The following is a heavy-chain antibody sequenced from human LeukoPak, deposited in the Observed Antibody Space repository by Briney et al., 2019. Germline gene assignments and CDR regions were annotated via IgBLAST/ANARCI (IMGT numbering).Heavy chain of an antibody. CDR1: GFTFNSYV. V-gene: IGHV3-23*01. CDR2: ISGSDGST. D-gene: IGHD3-9*01. CDR3: AKELEADIFTGYYNGLPLGFDY. J-gene: IGHJ4*02. Sequence: PGRSLRLSCAASGFTFNSYVMNWVRQAPGKGLEWVSSISGSDGSTYYADSVKGRFTASRDNSKNTLYLQMNSLRAEDTAVYYCAKELEADIFTGYYNGLPLGFDYWGQGTLVTVSS.